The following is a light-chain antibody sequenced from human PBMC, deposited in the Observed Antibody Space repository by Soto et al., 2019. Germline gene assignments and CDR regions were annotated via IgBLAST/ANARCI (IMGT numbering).Light chain of an antibody. CDR1: QDIRND. CDR3: LQQNSSPWT. V-gene: IGKV1-17*01. J-gene: IGKJ1*01. CDR2: AAS. Sequence: DIKMTQSPAYLSAPVGDRVTITCLPSQDIRNDLGWFQLRPGKAPKRLIYAASRLQSGVPSRFSGSGSGTEFTLTISSLQPEDFATYFCLQQNSSPWTFGPGTKVDIK.